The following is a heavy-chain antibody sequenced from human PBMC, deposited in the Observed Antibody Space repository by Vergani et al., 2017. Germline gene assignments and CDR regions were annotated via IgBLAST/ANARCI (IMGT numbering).Heavy chain of an antibody. V-gene: IGHV3-30*03. CDR1: GFTFSSYG. D-gene: IGHD3-3*01. CDR3: ETGDVFWSGYYTGKGY. CDR2: ISYDGSNK. Sequence: QVQLVESGGGVVQPGRSLRLSCAASGFTFSSYGMHWVRQAPGKGLEWVAVISYDGSNKYYADSVKGRFTISRDNSKNTLYLQMNSLRAEDTAVYYCETGDVFWSGYYTGKGYWGQGTLVTVSS. J-gene: IGHJ4*02.